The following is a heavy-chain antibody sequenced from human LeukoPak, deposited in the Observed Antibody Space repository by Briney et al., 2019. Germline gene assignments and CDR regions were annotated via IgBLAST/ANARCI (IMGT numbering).Heavy chain of an antibody. D-gene: IGHD6-19*01. Sequence: ASVKVSCKASGYTFISYDINWVRHATGQGLEWMGYMNPNSGNTRYAQKFQGRVTMTRNISISTAYMELSSLRSEDTAVYYCTRVPRTAVGIWGQGTMVTVSS. V-gene: IGHV1-8*01. CDR1: GYTFISYD. CDR2: MNPNSGNT. CDR3: TRVPRTAVGI. J-gene: IGHJ3*02.